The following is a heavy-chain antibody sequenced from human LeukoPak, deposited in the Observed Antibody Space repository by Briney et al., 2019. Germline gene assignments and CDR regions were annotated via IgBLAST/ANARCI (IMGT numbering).Heavy chain of an antibody. CDR3: ARGRVSSSTYYSTYYYYFYMDV. J-gene: IGHJ6*03. CDR2: VDHTGST. CDR1: DDSITMYY. D-gene: IGHD3-22*01. V-gene: IGHV4-59*01. Sequence: SETLSLTCSVSDDSITMYYWTWIRQPPGKGLEWIGYVDHTGSTNFNPSLNGRVSISRDTSKNLFSLRLRSVTAADTAVYFCARGRVSSSTYYSTYYYYFYMDVWGKGTTVTVSS.